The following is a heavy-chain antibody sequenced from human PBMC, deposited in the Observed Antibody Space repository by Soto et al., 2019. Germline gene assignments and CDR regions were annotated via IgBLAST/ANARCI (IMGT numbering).Heavy chain of an antibody. CDR2: INAGNGNT. CDR3: ARAHVYGSGSYYTYYYYYYGMDV. V-gene: IGHV1-3*01. D-gene: IGHD3-10*01. Sequence: ASVKVSCKASGYTFTSYAMHWVRQAPGQRLEWMGWINAGNGNTKYSQKLKGRVTITRDTSASKAYKELSSLRTEDTSVYYCARAHVYGSGSYYTYYYYYYGMDVWGQGTTVTVSS. J-gene: IGHJ6*02. CDR1: GYTFTSYA.